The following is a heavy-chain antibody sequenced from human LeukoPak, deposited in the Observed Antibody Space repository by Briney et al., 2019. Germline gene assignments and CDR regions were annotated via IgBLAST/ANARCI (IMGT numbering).Heavy chain of an antibody. CDR2: IYHSGST. CDR1: GYSISSGYY. CDR3: ARDFSSSSGWYEGIDY. D-gene: IGHD6-19*01. Sequence: SETLSLTCTVSGYSISSGYYWGWIRPPPGNGLEWIGSIYHSGSTYYNPSLKSRVTISVDTSKNQFSLKLSSVTAADTAVYYCARDFSSSSGWYEGIDYWGQGTLVTVSS. V-gene: IGHV4-38-2*02. J-gene: IGHJ4*02.